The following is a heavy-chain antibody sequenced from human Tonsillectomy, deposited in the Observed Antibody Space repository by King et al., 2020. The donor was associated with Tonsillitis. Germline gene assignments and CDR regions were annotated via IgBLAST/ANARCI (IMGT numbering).Heavy chain of an antibody. D-gene: IGHD2-15*01. Sequence: VQLMESGAEVKKPGASVKVSCKASGYTFTGYYMHWVRQAPGQGLEWMGWINPNSGGTNYAPKFQGRVTVTRDTSISPAYMELSRLRSDDTAVYYCAAGDCSGGSCPYYFDYWGQGTLVTVSS. CDR1: GYTFTGYY. CDR2: INPNSGGT. J-gene: IGHJ4*02. CDR3: AAGDCSGGSCPYYFDY. V-gene: IGHV1-2*02.